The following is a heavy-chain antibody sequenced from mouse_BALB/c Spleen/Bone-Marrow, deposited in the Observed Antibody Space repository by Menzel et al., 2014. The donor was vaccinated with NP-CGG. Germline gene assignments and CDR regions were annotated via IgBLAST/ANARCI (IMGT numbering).Heavy chain of an antibody. Sequence: EVKLVESGGGLVQPGGSLRLSCATSGFTFTDYYMSWVRQPPGKALEWLGFIRNKANGYTTEYSASVKGRFTISRDNSQSILYLQMNTLRAEDSATYYCARDRAARATGYYFDYWGQGATRTSSS. D-gene: IGHD3-1*01. CDR3: ARDRAARATGYYFDY. CDR1: GFTFTDYY. J-gene: IGHJ2*01. CDR2: IRNKANGYTT. V-gene: IGHV7-3*02.